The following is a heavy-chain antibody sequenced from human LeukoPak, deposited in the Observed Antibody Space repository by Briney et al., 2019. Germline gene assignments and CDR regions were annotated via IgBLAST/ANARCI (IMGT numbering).Heavy chain of an antibody. D-gene: IGHD3-10*01. J-gene: IGHJ4*02. Sequence: GGSLRLSCAASGFIFTDYWMYWVRQAPGKGLAWVANIKEDGSEKNYVDSVKGRFTISRDNSKNTLYLQMNSLRAEDTAVYYCAKDRAMVREAVDYWGQGTLVTVSS. CDR3: AKDRAMVREAVDY. CDR1: GFIFTDYW. CDR2: IKEDGSEK. V-gene: IGHV3-7*03.